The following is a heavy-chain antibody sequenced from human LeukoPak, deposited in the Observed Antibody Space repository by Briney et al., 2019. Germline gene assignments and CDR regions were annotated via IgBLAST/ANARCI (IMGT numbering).Heavy chain of an antibody. CDR2: MSPNSGNT. Sequence: ASVKVSCNASGYTFTSYDINWRRQATGQGLEWMGWMSPNSGNTGYAQRFQGRVNMARNTSISTAYMELSSLRSEDTAVYYCARVRGLRYFDWNYWGQGTLVTVSS. CDR1: GYTFTSYD. D-gene: IGHD3-9*01. J-gene: IGHJ4*02. V-gene: IGHV1-8*01. CDR3: ARVRGLRYFDWNY.